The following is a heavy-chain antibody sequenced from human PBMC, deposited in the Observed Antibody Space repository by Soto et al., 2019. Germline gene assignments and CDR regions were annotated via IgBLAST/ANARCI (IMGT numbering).Heavy chain of an antibody. J-gene: IGHJ6*02. CDR2: IWYDGSNK. Sequence: GGSLILSCAASGFTFSSYGMHWVRQAPGKGLEWVAVIWYDGSNKYYADSVKGRFTISRDNSKNTLYLQMNSLRAEDTAVYYCARVNYGVRKIYYYGMDVWGQGTTVTVSS. D-gene: IGHD4-17*01. CDR3: ARVNYGVRKIYYYGMDV. CDR1: GFTFSSYG. V-gene: IGHV3-33*01.